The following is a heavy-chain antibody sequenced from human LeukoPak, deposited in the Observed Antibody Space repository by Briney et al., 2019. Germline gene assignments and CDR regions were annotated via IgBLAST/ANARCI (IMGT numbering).Heavy chain of an antibody. CDR2: ISAYSGNT. D-gene: IGHD3-22*01. CDR3: ARGARNYYDSSSVDP. CDR1: GYTFTTYG. J-gene: IGHJ5*02. Sequence: ASVKVSCKAPGYTFTTYGISWVRQAPGQGLEWMGWISAYSGNTKYAQKFQGRVIMTTDTSTSTAYMELRSLRSDDTAVYYCARGARNYYDSSSVDPWGQGTLVTVSS. V-gene: IGHV1-18*01.